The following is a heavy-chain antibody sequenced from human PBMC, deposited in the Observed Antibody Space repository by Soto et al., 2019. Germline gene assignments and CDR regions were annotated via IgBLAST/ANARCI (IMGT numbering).Heavy chain of an antibody. V-gene: IGHV3-33*01. D-gene: IGHD5-18*01. CDR2: IWYDGSNK. J-gene: IGHJ4*02. Sequence: QVQLVESGGGVVQPGRSLRLSCAASGFTFSSYGMHWVRQAPGKGLEWVAVIWYDGSNKYYADSVKGRFTISRDNSKNTLYLQMNSLRAEDTAVYYCATSIGRGYSYGSLDYWGQGTLVTVSS. CDR3: ATSIGRGYSYGSLDY. CDR1: GFTFSSYG.